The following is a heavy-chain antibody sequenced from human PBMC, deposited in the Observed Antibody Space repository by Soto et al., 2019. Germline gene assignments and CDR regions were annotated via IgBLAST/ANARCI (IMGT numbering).Heavy chain of an antibody. CDR1: GTTFTTNY. Sequence: GASVKVSCKASGTTFTTNYLHWVRQAPGQGPEWVGLINPGGGTTGYAQKFQGRVTMTWDTSATTVYMELTSLRSEDTAMYYCAREESVGARNFDYWGQGTQVTVS. CDR2: INPGGGTT. J-gene: IGHJ4*02. CDR3: AREESVGARNFDY. D-gene: IGHD1-26*01. V-gene: IGHV1-46*01.